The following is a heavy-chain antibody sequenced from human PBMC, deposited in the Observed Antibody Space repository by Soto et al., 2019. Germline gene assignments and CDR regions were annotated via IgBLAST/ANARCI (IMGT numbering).Heavy chain of an antibody. Sequence: ASVKVSCKASGYTFSNYGVSWVRQAPGQGLEWMGWISAHNGNTKSAQKLQGRVTMTTDTSTSTAYMDLRSLRPDDTAVYYCARVVREKSGAYYYYVMAVWAQGTPVPVSS. CDR1: GYTFSNYG. V-gene: IGHV1-18*01. D-gene: IGHD2-15*01. J-gene: IGHJ6*01. CDR2: ISAHNGNT. CDR3: ARVVREKSGAYYYYVMAV.